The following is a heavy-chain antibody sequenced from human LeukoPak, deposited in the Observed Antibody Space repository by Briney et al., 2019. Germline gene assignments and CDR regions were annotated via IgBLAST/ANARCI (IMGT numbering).Heavy chain of an antibody. CDR1: GYSFISYW. CDR3: ARDATIDSSGCYYGY. CDR2: IYPGDSDT. J-gene: IGHJ4*02. D-gene: IGHD3-22*01. V-gene: IGHV5-51*01. Sequence: GESLKISCKGFGYSFISYWIGWVRQMPGKGLEWMGIIYPGDSDTRYSPSFQGQVTISADKSISTAYLQWSSLKASDTAMYYCARDATIDSSGCYYGYWGQGTLVTVSS.